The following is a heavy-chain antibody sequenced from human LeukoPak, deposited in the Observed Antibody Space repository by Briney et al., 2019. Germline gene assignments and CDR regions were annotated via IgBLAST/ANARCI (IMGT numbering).Heavy chain of an antibody. D-gene: IGHD5-18*01. CDR3: ARGGGRNTTMVWAFDH. Sequence: GGSLGLSCAASGFTFSSYAMHWVRQAPGKGLEYVSGISTKGGSTYYADSVKGRFTISRDNSKNTLFLQMGSLRAEDMAVYYCARGGGRNTTMVWAFDHWGQGTLVTVSS. CDR1: GFTFSSYA. CDR2: ISTKGGST. V-gene: IGHV3-64*02. J-gene: IGHJ4*02.